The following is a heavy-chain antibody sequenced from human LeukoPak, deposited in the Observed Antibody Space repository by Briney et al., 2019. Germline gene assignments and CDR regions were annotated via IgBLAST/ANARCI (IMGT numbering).Heavy chain of an antibody. V-gene: IGHV3-30*04. CDR3: ARGIQPPKYYGSGSDTFDI. D-gene: IGHD3-10*01. CDR2: VSKDGNTK. Sequence: GRSLRLSCVASGLTFSTYAIHWVRQAPGKGLEWVAVVSKDGNTKYYADSVKGRFTISRDNSKNTLYLQMYSLRAEDTSVYYCARGIQPPKYYGSGSDTFDIWGQGTMVTVSS. CDR1: GLTFSTYA. J-gene: IGHJ3*02.